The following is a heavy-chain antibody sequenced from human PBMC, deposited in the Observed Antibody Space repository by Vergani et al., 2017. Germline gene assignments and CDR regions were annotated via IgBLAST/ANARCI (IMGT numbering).Heavy chain of an antibody. CDR1: GFTFDDYA. CDR3: ASLAVAGTQEFDY. J-gene: IGHJ4*02. D-gene: IGHD6-19*01. V-gene: IGHV3-9*01. CDR2: ISWNSGSI. Sequence: EVQLVESGGGLVKPGGSLRLSCAASGFTFDDYAMHWVRQAPGKGLEWVSGISWNSGSIGYADSVKGRFTISRDNAKNSLYLQMNSLRAEDTALYYCASLAVAGTQEFDYWGQGTLVTVSS.